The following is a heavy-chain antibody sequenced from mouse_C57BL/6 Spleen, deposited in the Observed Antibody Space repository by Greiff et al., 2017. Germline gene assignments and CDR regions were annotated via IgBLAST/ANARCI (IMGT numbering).Heavy chain of an antibody. CDR2: ISNGGGST. D-gene: IGHD2-4*01. Sequence: EVKLVEPGGGLVQPGGSLKLSCAASGFTFSDYYMYWVRQTPEKRLEWVAYISNGGGSTYYPDTVKGRFTISRDNAKNTRYLQMSRLKSEDTAMYYCARRGALYYDKDAWFAYWGQGTLVTVSA. CDR1: GFTFSDYY. V-gene: IGHV5-12*01. J-gene: IGHJ3*01. CDR3: ARRGALYYDKDAWFAY.